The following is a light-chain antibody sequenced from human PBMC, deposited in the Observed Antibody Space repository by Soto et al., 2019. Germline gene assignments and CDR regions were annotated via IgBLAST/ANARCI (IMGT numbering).Light chain of an antibody. CDR3: NSYTSSSARV. CDR2: EVS. J-gene: IGLJ3*02. Sequence: QSALTQPASVSGSPGQSITISCTGTSSDVGGYNFVSWYQQHPGKAPKLIIYEVSHRPSGVSNRFSGSKSGNTASLTISGLKAEDEADYYCNSYTSSSARVFGGGTKLTVL. V-gene: IGLV2-14*01. CDR1: SSDVGGYNF.